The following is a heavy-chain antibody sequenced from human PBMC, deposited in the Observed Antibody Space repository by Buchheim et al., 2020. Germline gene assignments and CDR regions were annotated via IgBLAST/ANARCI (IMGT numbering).Heavy chain of an antibody. D-gene: IGHD4-23*01. Sequence: QVQLQESGPGLVKPSETLSLTCTVSGGSISSYYWSWIRQPPGKGLEWIGYIYYSGSTNYNPSLKSRVTISVDTSKNQFSLKLSSVTAADTAVYYCASSTTVLTPLDDWGQGTL. V-gene: IGHV4-59*01. CDR1: GGSISSYY. CDR3: ASSTTVLTPLDD. CDR2: IYYSGST. J-gene: IGHJ4*02.